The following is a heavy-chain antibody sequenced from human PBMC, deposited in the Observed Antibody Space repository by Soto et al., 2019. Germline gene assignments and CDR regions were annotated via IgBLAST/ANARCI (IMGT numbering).Heavy chain of an antibody. Sequence: ASVKVSCKASGYTFTSYAMHWVRQAPGQRLEWKGWINAGNGNTKYAQKFQGRVTMTTDTSASTAYMELRSLRSDDTAVYYCARGSGRSEPDTYYYDSSGYYESVDFDYWGQGTLVTV. CDR1: GYTFTSYA. D-gene: IGHD3-22*01. V-gene: IGHV1-3*01. CDR3: ARGSGRSEPDTYYYDSSGYYESVDFDY. J-gene: IGHJ4*02. CDR2: INAGNGNT.